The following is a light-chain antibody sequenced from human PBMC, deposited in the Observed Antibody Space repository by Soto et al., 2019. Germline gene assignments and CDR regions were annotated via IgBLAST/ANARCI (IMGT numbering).Light chain of an antibody. V-gene: IGLV1-47*01. CDR2: RNN. CDR3: AAWDDSLSRV. Sequence: QSVLTQPPSASGTPGQRVTISCSGSSSNIGSNYVYWYQQLPGTAPKLLIYRNNQRPSGVPDRFSGSKSGTSASLAISGLRSEDEADYYCAAWDDSLSRVFGGGTKLTVL. J-gene: IGLJ2*01. CDR1: SSNIGSNY.